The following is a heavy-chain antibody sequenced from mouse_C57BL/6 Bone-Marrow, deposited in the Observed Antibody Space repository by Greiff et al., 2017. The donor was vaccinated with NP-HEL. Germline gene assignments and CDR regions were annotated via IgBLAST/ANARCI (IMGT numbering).Heavy chain of an antibody. Sequence: QVQLQQSGAELVKPGASVKMSCKASGYTFTTYPIEWVKQNHGKSLEWIGNFHPYNDDTEYNEKFKNKATLTVEKSSSTVYLALSRVTSDDSSVYYCARGGNYWYYFDYWGQGTTLTVSS. V-gene: IGHV1-47*01. CDR1: GYTFTTYP. D-gene: IGHD2-1*01. CDR2: FHPYNDDT. CDR3: ARGGNYWYYFDY. J-gene: IGHJ2*01.